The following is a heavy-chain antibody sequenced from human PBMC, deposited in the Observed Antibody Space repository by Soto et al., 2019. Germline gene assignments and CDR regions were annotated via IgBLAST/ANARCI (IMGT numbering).Heavy chain of an antibody. D-gene: IGHD4-17*01. J-gene: IGHJ4*02. CDR1: GGSISSSSYY. CDR3: AGQGKGYGDYDY. Sequence: QLQLQESGPGLVKPSETLSLTCTVSGGSISSSSYYWGWIRQPPGKGLEWIGSIYYSGSTYYNPSLKSRVTISVDTSKNQFSLKLSSVTAADTAVYYCAGQGKGYGDYDYWGQGTLVTVSS. V-gene: IGHV4-39*01. CDR2: IYYSGST.